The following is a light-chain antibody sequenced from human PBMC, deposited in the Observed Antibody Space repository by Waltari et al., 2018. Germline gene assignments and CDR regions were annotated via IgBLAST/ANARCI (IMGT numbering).Light chain of an antibody. J-gene: IGKJ4*01. CDR3: QQYANSPLT. CDR1: QSVPSDY. V-gene: IGKV3-20*01. CDR2: DAS. Sequence: EIVWKQSPGTLSLSPGESATLSCRASQSVPSDYLAWYHQKPGQAPRLLIYDASNRATGIPDRFSGSGSGTDFTLTISRLEPEDFALYYCQQYANSPLTFGGGTKVEIK.